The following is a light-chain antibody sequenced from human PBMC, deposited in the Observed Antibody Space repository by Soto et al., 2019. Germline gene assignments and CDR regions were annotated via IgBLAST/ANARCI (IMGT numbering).Light chain of an antibody. V-gene: IGKV3-20*01. CDR1: QSVGSNY. Sequence: EIVLTQSPGTLSLSPEEGATLSCRASQSVGSNYLAWYQQKPGQAPRLLFYGASSRATGIPDRFSGSGSGTDFTLTISRLEPEDFAVYYCQQYGSIPRTFGQGTKVEIK. CDR2: GAS. CDR3: QQYGSIPRT. J-gene: IGKJ1*01.